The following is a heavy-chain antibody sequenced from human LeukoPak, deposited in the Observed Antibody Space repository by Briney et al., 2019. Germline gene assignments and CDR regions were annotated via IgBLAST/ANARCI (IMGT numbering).Heavy chain of an antibody. CDR3: ARDPGTRIDY. CDR2: ISSSGSTI. CDR1: GFTFSSYE. V-gene: IGHV3-48*03. J-gene: IGHJ4*02. Sequence: PGGSLRLSCAASGFTFSSYEMNWVRQAPGKGLEWVSYISSSGSTIYYADSVKGRYTISRDNAKNSLYLQMNSLTAEDTAVYYCARDPGTRIDYWGQGTLVTVSS.